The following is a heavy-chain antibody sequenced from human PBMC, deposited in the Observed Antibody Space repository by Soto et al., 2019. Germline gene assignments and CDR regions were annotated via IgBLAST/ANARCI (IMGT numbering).Heavy chain of an antibody. CDR2: IYPGDSDT. V-gene: IGHV5-51*01. D-gene: IGHD2-2*01. CDR1: GNSFTSCF. J-gene: IGHJ6*02. Sequence: GESLNISCKGSGNSFTSCFIGWVRQMPGKGLEWMGIIYPGDSDTRYSPSFQGQVTISADKSISTAYLQWSSLKASDTAMYCCARLGYANGYHYYGMDVWGQGTTVTVSS. CDR3: ARLGYANGYHYYGMDV.